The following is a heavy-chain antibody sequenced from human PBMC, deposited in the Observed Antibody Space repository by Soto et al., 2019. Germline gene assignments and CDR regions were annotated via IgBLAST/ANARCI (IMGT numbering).Heavy chain of an antibody. CDR1: GGTFSSYA. Sequence: ASVKVSCKASGGTFSSYAISWVRQAPGQGLEWMGGIIPIFGTANYAQKFQGRVTITADESTSTAYMELSSLRSEDTAVYYCASLLAVSGYSSGWGQGTLVTVSS. CDR3: ASLLAVSGYSSG. J-gene: IGHJ4*02. D-gene: IGHD6-19*01. V-gene: IGHV1-69*13. CDR2: IIPIFGTA.